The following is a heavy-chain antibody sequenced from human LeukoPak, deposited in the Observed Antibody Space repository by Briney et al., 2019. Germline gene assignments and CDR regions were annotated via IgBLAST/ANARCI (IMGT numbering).Heavy chain of an antibody. D-gene: IGHD6-19*01. J-gene: IGHJ4*02. CDR2: IVGSGGVT. CDR3: AKDLWGDGPFGHRSGWRMGYFDC. Sequence: GGSLRLSCAASGFRFSSYAMSWVRQAPGKGLEWVSGIVGSGGVTYDADSVKGRFTVSRDNSKNTLFLEMNGLRADDTAVYFCAKDLWGDGPFGHRSGWRMGYFDCLGQGTLVTVSS. V-gene: IGHV3-23*01. CDR1: GFRFSSYA.